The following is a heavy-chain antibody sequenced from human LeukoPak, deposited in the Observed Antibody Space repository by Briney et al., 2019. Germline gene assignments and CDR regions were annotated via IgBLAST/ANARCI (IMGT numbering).Heavy chain of an antibody. Sequence: GGSLRLSCAASGFTFSDYYMSWIRQAPGKGLEWVSYISSSGSTIYYADSVKGRFTISRDNAKNSLYLQMNSLRAEDTAVYYCARDQLELPPHAFDIWGQGTMVTVSS. CDR2: ISSSGSTI. CDR1: GFTFSDYY. D-gene: IGHD1-7*01. V-gene: IGHV3-11*04. J-gene: IGHJ3*02. CDR3: ARDQLELPPHAFDI.